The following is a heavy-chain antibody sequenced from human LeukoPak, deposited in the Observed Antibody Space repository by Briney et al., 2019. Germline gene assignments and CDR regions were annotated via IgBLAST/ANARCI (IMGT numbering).Heavy chain of an antibody. CDR2: IYSSGST. Sequence: SETLSLTCTVSGGSITNSRYYWGWIRQPPGKGLEWIGNIYSSGSTYYSPSLKSRVTISVDTSTNQFSLKLSSVTAADAALYYCAKCYSFLDGFDIWGQGTMVSVSS. CDR3: AKCYSFLDGFDI. V-gene: IGHV4-39*01. J-gene: IGHJ3*02. CDR1: GGSITNSRYY. D-gene: IGHD2-15*01.